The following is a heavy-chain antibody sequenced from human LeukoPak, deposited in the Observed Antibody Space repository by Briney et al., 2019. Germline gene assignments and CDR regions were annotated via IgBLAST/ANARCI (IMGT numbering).Heavy chain of an antibody. Sequence: SETLSLTCTVSGGSISSYYWSWIRQPPGKGLEWIGYIYYSGSTNYNPSLKSRVTISVDTSKNQFSLKLSSVTAADTAVYYCARHSSSWYGVDYRGQGTLVTVSS. V-gene: IGHV4-59*01. CDR3: ARHSSSWYGVDY. CDR2: IYYSGST. CDR1: GGSISSYY. D-gene: IGHD6-13*01. J-gene: IGHJ4*02.